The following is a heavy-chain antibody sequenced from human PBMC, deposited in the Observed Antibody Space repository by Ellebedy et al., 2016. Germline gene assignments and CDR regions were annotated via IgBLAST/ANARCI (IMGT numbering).Heavy chain of an antibody. CDR3: AKADLWFGELLPLDY. CDR2: ISYDGSNK. J-gene: IGHJ4*02. CDR1: GFTFSSYG. Sequence: GESLKISXAASGFTFSSYGMHWVRQAPGKGLEWVAVISYDGSNKYYADSVKGRFTICRDNSKNTLYLQMNSLRAEDTAVYYCAKADLWFGELLPLDYWGQGTLVTVSS. D-gene: IGHD3-10*01. V-gene: IGHV3-30*18.